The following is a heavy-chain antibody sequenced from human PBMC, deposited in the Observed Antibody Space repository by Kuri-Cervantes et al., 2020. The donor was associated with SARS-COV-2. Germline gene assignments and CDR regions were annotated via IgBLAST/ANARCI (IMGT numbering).Heavy chain of an antibody. CDR1: GFTFDDYA. D-gene: IGHD3-10*01. Sequence: GGSLRLSCAASGFTFDDYAMHWVRQAPGKGLEWVSGISWNSGSIGYADSVKGRFTISRDNAKNSLYLQMNSLRAEDTAVYYCARDYGYYGSGSYGVGYWGQGTLVTVSS. CDR3: ARDYGYYGSGSYGVGY. J-gene: IGHJ4*02. CDR2: ISWNSGSI. V-gene: IGHV3-9*01.